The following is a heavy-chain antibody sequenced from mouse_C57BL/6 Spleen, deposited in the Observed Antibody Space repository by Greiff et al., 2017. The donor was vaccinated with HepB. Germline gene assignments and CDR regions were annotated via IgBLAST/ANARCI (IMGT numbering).Heavy chain of an antibody. Sequence: EVQRVESGGDLVKPGGSLKLSCAASGFTFSSYGMSWVCQTPDKRLEWVATISSGGSYTYYPDSVKGRFTISRDNAKNTLYLQMSSLKSEDTAMYYCARHNYSNYGWYFDVWGTGTTVTVSS. J-gene: IGHJ1*03. CDR3: ARHNYSNYGWYFDV. D-gene: IGHD2-5*01. CDR1: GFTFSSYG. CDR2: ISSGGSYT. V-gene: IGHV5-6*01.